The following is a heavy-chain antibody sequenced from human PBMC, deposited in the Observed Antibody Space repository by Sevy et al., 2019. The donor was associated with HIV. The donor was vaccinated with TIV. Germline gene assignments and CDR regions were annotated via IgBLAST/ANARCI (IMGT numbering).Heavy chain of an antibody. D-gene: IGHD2-15*01. Sequence: SETLSLTCAVSNYSISSGYYWGWIRQPPGKGLEWIGNIYHGGSTYESPSLKSRVTISLDTSKNQFSLSLRSVTAADTAEYYCARSSAGDRLDYYGMDVWGQGTTVTVSS. CDR3: ARSSAGDRLDYYGMDV. J-gene: IGHJ6*02. CDR2: IYHGGST. CDR1: NYSISSGYY. V-gene: IGHV4-38-2*01.